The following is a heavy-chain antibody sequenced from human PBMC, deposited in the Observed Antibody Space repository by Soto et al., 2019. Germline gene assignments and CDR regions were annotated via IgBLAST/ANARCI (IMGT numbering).Heavy chain of an antibody. CDR1: GGTFSSYT. CDR3: ARDLLGMTYYYDSWAFDI. Sequence: ASVKVSCKASGGTFSSYTISWVRQAPGQGLEWMGRIIPILGIANYAQKFQGRVTITADKSTSTAYTEMSSLRSEDTAVYYCARDLLGMTYYYDSWAFDIWGQGTMVTVSS. CDR2: IIPILGIA. J-gene: IGHJ3*02. V-gene: IGHV1-69*04. D-gene: IGHD3-22*01.